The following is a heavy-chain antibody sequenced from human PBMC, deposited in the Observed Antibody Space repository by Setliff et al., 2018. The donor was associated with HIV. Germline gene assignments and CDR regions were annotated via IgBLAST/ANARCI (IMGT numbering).Heavy chain of an antibody. Sequence: GGSLRLSCAASGFTFSNYWMTWVRQAPGKGLEWVAQINRDGTEKYYADSVRGRFTTSRDNAKNSLYLQMSSLKPEDTAFYYCVRGYDVLIGSPDSWGQGTLVTVS. CDR3: VRGYDVLIGSPDS. CDR2: INRDGTEK. CDR1: GFTFSNYW. V-gene: IGHV3-7*03. J-gene: IGHJ4*02. D-gene: IGHD3-9*01.